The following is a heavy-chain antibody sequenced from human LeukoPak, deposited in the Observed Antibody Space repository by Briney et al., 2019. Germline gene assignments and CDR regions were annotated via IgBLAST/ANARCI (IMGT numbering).Heavy chain of an antibody. J-gene: IGHJ3*02. Sequence: ASVKVSCKASGGIFSKYGISWVRQAPGQGLEWMGAIIPTFDIANYAQKFQGRVTISADKSTSTDYMELSSVRSADTAMYYCARDRRGGDAFDIWGQGTMVTVAS. V-gene: IGHV1-69*10. CDR2: IIPTFDIA. D-gene: IGHD6-25*01. CDR3: ARDRRGGDAFDI. CDR1: GGIFSKYG.